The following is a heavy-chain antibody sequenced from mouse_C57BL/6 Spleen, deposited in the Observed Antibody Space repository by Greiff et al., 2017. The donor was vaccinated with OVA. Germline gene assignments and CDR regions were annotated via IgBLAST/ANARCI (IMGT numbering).Heavy chain of an antibody. V-gene: IGHV1-54*01. CDR3: ARGGYDYDNYFDY. Sequence: VMLVESGAELVRPGTSVKVSCKASGYAFTNYLIEWVKQRPGQGLEWIGVINPGSGGTNYNEKFKGKATLTADKSSSTAYMQLSSLTSEDSAVYFCARGGYDYDNYFDYWGQGTTLTVSS. CDR1: GYAFTNYL. D-gene: IGHD2-4*01. J-gene: IGHJ2*01. CDR2: INPGSGGT.